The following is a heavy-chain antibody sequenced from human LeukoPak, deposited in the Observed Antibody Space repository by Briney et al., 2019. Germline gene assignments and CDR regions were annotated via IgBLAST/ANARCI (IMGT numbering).Heavy chain of an antibody. CDR3: ARDHPTYDY. Sequence: SETLSLTCTVSGYSISSGYYWGWIRQPPGKGLEWIGSIYHSGSTYYNPSLKSRVTISVDTSKNQFSLKLSSVTAADTAVYYCARDHPTYDYWGQGTLVTVSS. CDR1: GYSISSGYY. V-gene: IGHV4-38-2*02. J-gene: IGHJ4*02. CDR2: IYHSGST. D-gene: IGHD2/OR15-2a*01.